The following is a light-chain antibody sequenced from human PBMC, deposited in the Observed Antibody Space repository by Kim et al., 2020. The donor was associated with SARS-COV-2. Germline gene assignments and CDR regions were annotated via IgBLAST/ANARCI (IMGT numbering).Light chain of an antibody. V-gene: IGLV3-1*01. CDR2: QDS. Sequence: SYELTQPPSVSVSPGQTASITCSGDKLGDKYACWYQQKPGQSPVLVIYQDSKRPSGIPERFSGSNSGNTATLTISGTQAMDEADYYCQAWDSSTVYVF. CDR3: QAWDSSTVYV. J-gene: IGLJ1*01. CDR1: KLGDKY.